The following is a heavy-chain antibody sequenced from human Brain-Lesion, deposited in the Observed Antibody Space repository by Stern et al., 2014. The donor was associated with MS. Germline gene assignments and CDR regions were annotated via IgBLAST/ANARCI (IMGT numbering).Heavy chain of an antibody. CDR2: IYYSGPT. CDR1: GGSISSSNHY. D-gene: IGHD6-19*01. CDR3: ARLVAGFYFDF. V-gene: IGHV4-39*01. J-gene: IGHJ4*02. Sequence: QLQLQESGPGLVKPSETLSLTCTVSGGSISSSNHYWGWIRQPPGKGLEWIGAIYYSGPTPYSPSLKRRFTISVDTSKNQFSLTRSSVTAADTAVYYCARLVAGFYFDFWGPGSPVTVSS.